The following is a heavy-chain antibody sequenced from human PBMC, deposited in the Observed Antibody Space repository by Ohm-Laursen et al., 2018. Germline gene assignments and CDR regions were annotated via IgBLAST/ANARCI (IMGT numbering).Heavy chain of an antibody. J-gene: IGHJ6*02. CDR2: TRNKAYSYTT. Sequence: GSLRLSCAASGFTFSDHFTDWVRQAPGKGLEWVGRTRNKAYSYTTEYAASVTGRFTISRDDSKNSLYLQMNSLKIEDTAVYYCARDRSLAYYGLDVWGQGTTVTVSS. V-gene: IGHV3-72*01. CDR1: GFTFSDHF. CDR3: ARDRSLAYYGLDV.